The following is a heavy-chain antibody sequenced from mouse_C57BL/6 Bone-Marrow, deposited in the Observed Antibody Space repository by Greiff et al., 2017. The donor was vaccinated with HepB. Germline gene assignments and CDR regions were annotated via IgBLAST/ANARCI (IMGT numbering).Heavy chain of an antibody. CDR1: GFTFSDYY. CDR3: ASDRERQLRLLYAMDY. CDR2: INYDGSST. J-gene: IGHJ4*01. D-gene: IGHD3-2*02. Sequence: EVMLVESEGGLVQPGSSMKLSCTASGFTFSDYYMAWVRQVPEKGLEWVANINYDGSSTYYLDSLKSRFIISRDNAKNILYLQMSSLKSEDTATYYCASDRERQLRLLYAMDYWGQGTSVTVSS. V-gene: IGHV5-16*01.